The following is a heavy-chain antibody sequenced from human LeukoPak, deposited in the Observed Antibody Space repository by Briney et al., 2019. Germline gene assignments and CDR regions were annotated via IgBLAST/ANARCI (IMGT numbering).Heavy chain of an antibody. V-gene: IGHV3-30-3*01. CDR1: GFTFSSYA. J-gene: IGHJ4*02. D-gene: IGHD3-3*01. Sequence: PGGSLRLSCAASGFTFSSYAMSWVRQAPGKGLEWVAVISYDGSNEYYADPLKGRFTISRDNSKDTLYLQMNSLTTEDMAVYYCARDRITIFGVVSGVSYYLDYWGQGTLVTVSS. CDR2: ISYDGSNE. CDR3: ARDRITIFGVVSGVSYYLDY.